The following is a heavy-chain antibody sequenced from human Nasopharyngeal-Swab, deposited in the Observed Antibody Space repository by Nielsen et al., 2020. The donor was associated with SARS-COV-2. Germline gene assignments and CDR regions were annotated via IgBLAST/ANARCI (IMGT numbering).Heavy chain of an antibody. CDR1: GFIFDDYS. V-gene: IGHV3-9*01. Sequence: SLKISCVASGFIFDDYSMQWVRQGSGRALEWVSGIAWNSVVIGYAESVKGQFTISRDNAKNSLYLEMNSLRPEDTALYYCIKGVDITSRTARAFDIWGQGTMVTVSS. D-gene: IGHD5-12*01. CDR2: IAWNSVVI. J-gene: IGHJ3*02. CDR3: IKGVDITSRTARAFDI.